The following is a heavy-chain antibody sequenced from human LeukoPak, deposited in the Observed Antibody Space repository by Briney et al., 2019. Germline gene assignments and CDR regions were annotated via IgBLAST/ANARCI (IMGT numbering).Heavy chain of an antibody. Sequence: GASVKVSCKASGYTFTSYDINWVRQATGQGREWMGWMNPNSGNTGYAQKFQGRVTMTRNTSISTAYMELSSLRSEDTAVHYCARGYHYDFWSGYYKEWAYYYGMDVWGQGTTVTVSS. D-gene: IGHD3-3*01. J-gene: IGHJ6*02. V-gene: IGHV1-8*01. CDR2: MNPNSGNT. CDR1: GYTFTSYD. CDR3: ARGYHYDFWSGYYKEWAYYYGMDV.